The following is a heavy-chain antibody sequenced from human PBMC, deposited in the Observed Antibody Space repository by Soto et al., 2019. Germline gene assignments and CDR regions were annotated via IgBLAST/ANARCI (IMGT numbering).Heavy chain of an antibody. CDR1: GFTFSSYA. J-gene: IGHJ6*02. D-gene: IGHD4-4*01. Sequence: GGSLRLSCAASGFTFSSYAMSWVRQAPGKGLEWVSAISGSGGSTYYADSVKGRFTISRDNSKNTLYLQMNSLRAEDTAVYYCAPTPHSAEYRYYYYGMDVWGQGTTVTVSS. CDR3: APTPHSAEYRYYYYGMDV. CDR2: ISGSGGST. V-gene: IGHV3-23*01.